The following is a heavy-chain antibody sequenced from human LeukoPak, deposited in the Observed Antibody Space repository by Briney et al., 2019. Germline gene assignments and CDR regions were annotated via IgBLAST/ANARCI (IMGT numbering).Heavy chain of an antibody. CDR3: TRAPTYSYGYRALDH. CDR2: IRSKAYGATP. Sequence: GGSLRLSCTASGFTFGDYAMSWVRQAPGKGLEWVGFIRSKAYGATPEFAASVKGRFSISRDDSKSIAYLQMNSLETEDTAVYYCTRAPTYSYGYRALDHWGHGTLVTVSS. J-gene: IGHJ4*01. V-gene: IGHV3-49*04. D-gene: IGHD5-18*01. CDR1: GFTFGDYA.